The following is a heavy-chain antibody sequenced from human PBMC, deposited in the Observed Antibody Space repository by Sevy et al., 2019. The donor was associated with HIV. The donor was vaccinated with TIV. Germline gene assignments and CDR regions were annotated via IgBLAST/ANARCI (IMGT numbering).Heavy chain of an antibody. J-gene: IGHJ1*01. CDR3: ALERLSSDVAEYFQN. V-gene: IGHV3-7*01. D-gene: IGHD1-1*01. CDR2: IKQDGSEK. CDR1: GFAFSSSW. Sequence: GGSLRLSCAASGFAFSSSWMTWVRQAPGKGLEWVANIKQDGSEKYYVDFLKGRFTISRDNFQNSLFLQMNSLRPEDTAVYYCALERLSSDVAEYFQNWGQGTLVTVSS.